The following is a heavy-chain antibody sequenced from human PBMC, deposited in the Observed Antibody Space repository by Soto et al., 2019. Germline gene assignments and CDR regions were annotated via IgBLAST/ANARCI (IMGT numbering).Heavy chain of an antibody. V-gene: IGHV4-4*02. D-gene: IGHD3-16*01. CDR2: IYPSGST. J-gene: IGHJ4*02. CDR1: GDSISSSNW. CDR3: ARKGRGLGTFVFHY. Sequence: SETLSLTCVVTGDSISSSNWWGWVRQPPGKGLEWIGEIYPSGSTNYTPSLKSRVTISLDKSKNQFSLNLSYVTAADTAVYFCARKGRGLGTFVFHYWRPGTLVTVSS.